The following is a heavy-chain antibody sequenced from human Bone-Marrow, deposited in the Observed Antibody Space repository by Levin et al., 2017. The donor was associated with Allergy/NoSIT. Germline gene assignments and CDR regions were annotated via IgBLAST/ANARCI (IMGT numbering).Heavy chain of an antibody. J-gene: IGHJ4*02. CDR2: IKSNTDGGTT. Sequence: GGSLRLSCAASGFTFTNAWMNWVRQAPGKGLEWVGRIKSNTDGGTTDYAAPVRGRFTISRADSKNTLYLQMNNLKIEDTAVYYCTTVPLCIGARCSFGWSGTHDSWGQGTLVTVSS. CDR3: TTVPLCIGARCSFGWSGTHDS. CDR1: GFTFTNAW. V-gene: IGHV3-15*07. D-gene: IGHD2-15*01.